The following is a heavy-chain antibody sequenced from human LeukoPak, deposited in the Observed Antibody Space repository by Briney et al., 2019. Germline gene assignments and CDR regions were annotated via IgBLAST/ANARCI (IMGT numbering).Heavy chain of an antibody. J-gene: IGHJ3*02. CDR2: IKQDGREI. CDR1: GFTLSSYW. D-gene: IGHD6-13*01. CDR3: AREEQQLVDAFDI. V-gene: IGHV3-7*01. Sequence: PGGSLRLSCAASGFTLSSYWMSWVRQAPGKGLEWVANIKQDGREIYYVDSVKGRFTISRDNAKNSLYLQMNSLRAEDTAVYYCAREEQQLVDAFDIWGQGTMVTVSS.